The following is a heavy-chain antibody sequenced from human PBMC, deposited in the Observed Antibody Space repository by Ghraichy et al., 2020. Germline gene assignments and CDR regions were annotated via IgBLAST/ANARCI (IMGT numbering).Heavy chain of an antibody. CDR3: ARDLMYYYDSSGYRNDAFDI. CDR2: IYYSGST. V-gene: IGHV4-59*01. CDR1: GGSISSYY. D-gene: IGHD3-22*01. Sequence: SETLSLTCTVSGGSISSYYWSWIRQPPGKGLEWIGYIYYSGSTNYNPSLKSRVTISVDTSKNQFSPKLSSVTAADTAVYYCARDLMYYYDSSGYRNDAFDIWGQGTMVTVSS. J-gene: IGHJ3*02.